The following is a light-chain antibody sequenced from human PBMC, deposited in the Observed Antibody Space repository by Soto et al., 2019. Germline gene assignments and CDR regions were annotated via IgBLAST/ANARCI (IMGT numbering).Light chain of an antibody. CDR1: QSVSSY. Sequence: EIVLTQSPATMSLSPGERATLSCRASQSVSSYLAWYQQKPGQAPRLLIYDASNRATGIPARFSGSGSGTDFSRTISSLVTADFAVYYWQQRSNWPSTIGPGTKVYIK. CDR2: DAS. J-gene: IGKJ3*01. V-gene: IGKV3-11*01. CDR3: QQRSNWPST.